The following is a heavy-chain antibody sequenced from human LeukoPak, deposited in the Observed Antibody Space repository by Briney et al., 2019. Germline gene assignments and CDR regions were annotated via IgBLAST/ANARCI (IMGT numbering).Heavy chain of an antibody. CDR3: AFSGNYGVY. Sequence: GGSLRLSCAASGFMFSNYNMNWVRQAPGKGVEWVSYISSSSSTIYYADSVKGRFTISRDNAKKLVLLQMNSLRAEDTAVYYCAFSGNYGVYWGQGTLVTVSS. CDR2: ISSSSSTI. CDR1: GFMFSNYN. V-gene: IGHV3-48*01. D-gene: IGHD1-26*01. J-gene: IGHJ4*02.